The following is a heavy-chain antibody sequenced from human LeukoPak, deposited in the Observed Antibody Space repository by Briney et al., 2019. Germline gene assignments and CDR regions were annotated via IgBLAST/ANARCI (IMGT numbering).Heavy chain of an antibody. Sequence: GGSLRLSCAASGFTFSSYAMSWVRQAPGKGLEWVSATSGSGGSTYYADSVKGRFTISRDNSKNTLYLQMNSLRAEDTAVYYCAKDYSLPEGGYWGQGTLVTVSS. CDR1: GFTFSSYA. V-gene: IGHV3-23*01. D-gene: IGHD4-11*01. CDR2: TSGSGGST. J-gene: IGHJ4*02. CDR3: AKDYSLPEGGY.